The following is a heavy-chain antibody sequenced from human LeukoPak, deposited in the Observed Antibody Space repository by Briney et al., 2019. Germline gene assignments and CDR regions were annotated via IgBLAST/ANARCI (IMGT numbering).Heavy chain of an antibody. D-gene: IGHD2-2*01. CDR1: GGSISSGDYY. V-gene: IGHV4-30-4*08. J-gene: IGHJ6*03. CDR3: ARDKRVVPATYYYYYMDV. Sequence: SETLSLTCTVSGGSISSGDYYWSWIRQPPGKGLEWIGYIYYSGSTYYNPSLKSRVTISVGTPKNQFSLKLSSVTAADTAVYYCARDKRVVPATYYYYYMDVWGKGTTVTVSS. CDR2: IYYSGST.